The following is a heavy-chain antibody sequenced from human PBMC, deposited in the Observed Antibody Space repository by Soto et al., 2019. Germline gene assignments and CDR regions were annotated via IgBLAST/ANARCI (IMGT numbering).Heavy chain of an antibody. CDR1: GYIFGHYG. D-gene: IGHD3-16*01. CDR2: ISPYTGNT. V-gene: IGHV1-18*01. Sequence: QVQLVQSGDEVKKPGASVKVSCKASGYIFGHYGIAWVRQAPRQGLEWMGWISPYTGNTNSASKVQGRLTMTTDTSTSTAYMDLGRLTSDDTAVYYCVMVDNYVAPTPQDVWGQGTTVTVSS. J-gene: IGHJ6*02. CDR3: VMVDNYVAPTPQDV.